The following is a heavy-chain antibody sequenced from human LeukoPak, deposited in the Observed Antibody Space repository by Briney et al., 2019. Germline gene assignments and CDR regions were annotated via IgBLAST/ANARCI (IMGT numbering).Heavy chain of an antibody. J-gene: IGHJ4*02. D-gene: IGHD3-16*02. CDR2: ISGSGGST. CDR1: GFTFSSYA. V-gene: IGHV3-23*01. Sequence: GGSLRLSCAASGFTFSSYAMSWVRQAPGKGLEWVSAISGSGGSTYYADSVKGRFTISRANSKNTLYLQMNSLRAEGTAVYYCAKDPYDYVWGSSRIYYFDYWGQGTLVTVSS. CDR3: AKDPYDYVWGSSRIYYFDY.